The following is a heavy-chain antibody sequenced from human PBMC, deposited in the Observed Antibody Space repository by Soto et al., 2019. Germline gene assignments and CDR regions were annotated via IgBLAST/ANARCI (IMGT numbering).Heavy chain of an antibody. V-gene: IGHV4-34*01. CDR1: GGSFSGYY. CDR2: INHSGST. CDR3: AVTGYRSSSLVP. J-gene: IGHJ5*02. Sequence: QVQLQQWGAGLLKPSETLSLTCAVYGGSFSGYYWSWIRQPPGKGLEWIGEINHSGSTNYNPSLKGRVTVSVDTAQNQFSLQLSSVTAADTAVYYCAVTGYRSSSLVPWGQGTLVTVSS. D-gene: IGHD6-13*01.